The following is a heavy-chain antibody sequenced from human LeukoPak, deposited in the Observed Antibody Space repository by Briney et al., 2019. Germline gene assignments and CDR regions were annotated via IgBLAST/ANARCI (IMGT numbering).Heavy chain of an antibody. V-gene: IGHV1-2*02. J-gene: IGHJ4*02. D-gene: IGHD2-2*02. CDR1: GYTFTDYA. CDR3: ARLVYSDPTDF. CDR2: ISPTSGGT. Sequence: ALVNVSCKASGYTFTDYAIHWVRQTPVQGLECMGWISPTSGGTEFAQKFQGRVTMTRDTSITTAYMELTGLKSDDTAVYYCARLVYSDPTDFWGQGTLVTVS.